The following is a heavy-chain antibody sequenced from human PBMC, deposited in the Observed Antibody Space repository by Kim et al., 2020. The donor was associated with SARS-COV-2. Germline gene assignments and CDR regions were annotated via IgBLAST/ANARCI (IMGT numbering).Heavy chain of an antibody. V-gene: IGHV3-43*02. CDR2: ISGDGRTT. D-gene: IGHD3-10*01. J-gene: IGHJ6*02. CDR1: GFSFDEYA. CDR3: AKLVRDHFYYHYGMDV. Sequence: GGSLRLSCAASGFSFDEYAMHWVRHAPGKGMEWVSLISGDGRTTYYTDSVKGRFTISRDNSKNSVYLQMNSLRTEDTALYYCAKLVRDHFYYHYGMDVWGQGTTVTVSS.